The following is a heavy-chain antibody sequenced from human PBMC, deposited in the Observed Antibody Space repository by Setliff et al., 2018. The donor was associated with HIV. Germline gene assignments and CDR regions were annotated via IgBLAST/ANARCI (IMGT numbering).Heavy chain of an antibody. D-gene: IGHD5-18*01. V-gene: IGHV4-39*01. J-gene: IGHJ4*02. CDR1: GASISSRSYY. CDR3: ARRDGYSYGFYLDY. CDR2: IYYSGST. Sequence: SETLSLTCTVSGASISSRSYYWGWIRQPPGKGLEWIGTIYYSGSTYYNPSLKSRLTISVDTSKNQFSLKLRSVTAADTAVYYCARRDGYSYGFYLDYWGQGTLVTVS.